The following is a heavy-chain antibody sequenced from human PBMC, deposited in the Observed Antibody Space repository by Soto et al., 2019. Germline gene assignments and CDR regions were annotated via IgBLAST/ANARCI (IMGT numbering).Heavy chain of an antibody. CDR3: ARVGGAN. D-gene: IGHD3-16*01. CDR1: GFTFSSYA. CDR2: MSYDGSNK. J-gene: IGHJ4*02. Sequence: QVQLVESGGGVVQPGRSLRLSCAASGFTFSSYAMHWVRRAPGKGLEWMAVMSYDGSNKYYADSVKGRFTISRDNSKNTLYLKITSLRLGETVLYSCARVGGANGARETLLIVSS. V-gene: IGHV3-30-3*01.